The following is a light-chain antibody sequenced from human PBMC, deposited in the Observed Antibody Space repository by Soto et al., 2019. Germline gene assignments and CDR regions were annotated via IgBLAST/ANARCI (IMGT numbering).Light chain of an antibody. Sequence: EIVLTQSPATLSLSPGERATLSCRASQSVSNYLAWYQQKPGQAPRLLIYDASNRATGIPARFSGSGSGTDVTLTISSLEPEDFAVYYCRQRSNWPRFTFGQGTKVEIK. CDR1: QSVSNY. V-gene: IGKV3-11*01. CDR2: DAS. CDR3: RQRSNWPRFT. J-gene: IGKJ2*01.